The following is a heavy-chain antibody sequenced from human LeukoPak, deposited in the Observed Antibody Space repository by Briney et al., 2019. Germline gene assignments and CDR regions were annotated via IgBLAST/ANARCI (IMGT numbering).Heavy chain of an antibody. Sequence: GGSLRLSCAASGFTFSTSAMNRVRQAPGKGLEWDSRISGSGGGTYYADSVKGRFAISRDNSKNTLSLQMNSLRAEDTAVYYCAKDGYCSSTNCYPAPYWGQGTLVTVSS. J-gene: IGHJ4*02. CDR1: GFTFSTSA. CDR2: ISGSGGGT. CDR3: AKDGYCSSTNCYPAPY. D-gene: IGHD2-2*01. V-gene: IGHV3-23*01.